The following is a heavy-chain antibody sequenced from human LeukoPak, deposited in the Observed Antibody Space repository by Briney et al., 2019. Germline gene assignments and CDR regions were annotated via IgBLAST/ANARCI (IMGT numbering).Heavy chain of an antibody. D-gene: IGHD4-17*01. CDR1: GGSISSGGYY. Sequence: SETLSLTCTVSGGSISSGGYYWSWIRQHPGKGLEWIGYIYYSGSTYYNPSLKSRVTISVDTSKNQFSPKLSSVTAADTAVYYCAREAPRNDYGDYVDYYGMDVWGQGTTVTVSS. V-gene: IGHV4-31*03. J-gene: IGHJ6*02. CDR3: AREAPRNDYGDYVDYYGMDV. CDR2: IYYSGST.